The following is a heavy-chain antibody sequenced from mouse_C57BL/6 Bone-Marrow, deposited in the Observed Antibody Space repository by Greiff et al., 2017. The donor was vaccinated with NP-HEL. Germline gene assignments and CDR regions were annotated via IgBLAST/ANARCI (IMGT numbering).Heavy chain of an antibody. J-gene: IGHJ4*01. D-gene: IGHD2-10*02. CDR3: ARGLVTYYAMDY. CDR1: GFTFSSYA. V-gene: IGHV5-4*03. CDR2: ISDGGSYT. Sequence: EVKVVESGGGLVKPGGSLKLSCAASGFTFSSYAMSWVRQTPEKRLEWVATISDGGSYTYYPDNVKGRFTISRDNAKNNLYLQMSHLKSEDTAMYYCARGLVTYYAMDYWGQGTSVTVSS.